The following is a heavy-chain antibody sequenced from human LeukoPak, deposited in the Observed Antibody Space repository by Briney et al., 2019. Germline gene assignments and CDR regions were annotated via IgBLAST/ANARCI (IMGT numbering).Heavy chain of an antibody. CDR2: IYYSGST. CDR1: GGSISSSSYY. J-gene: IGHJ5*02. D-gene: IGHD2-8*01. Sequence: SETLSLTCTVYGGSISSSSYYWGWIRQPPGKGLEWIGSIYYSGSTYYNPALKSRAAITLNTSKNQVPLKLNSVTAPDTAVYYCARSPLGYCTNGVCYGVNWFAPWGQGTLATVSS. V-gene: IGHV4-39*06. CDR3: ARSPLGYCTNGVCYGVNWFAP.